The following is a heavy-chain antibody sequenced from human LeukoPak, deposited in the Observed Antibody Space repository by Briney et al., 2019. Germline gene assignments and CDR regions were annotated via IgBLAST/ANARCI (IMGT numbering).Heavy chain of an antibody. J-gene: IGHJ4*02. CDR3: AKDLPFGYASDY. CDR1: GFTFSSYA. Sequence: GGSLRLSCAASGFTFSSYAMIGVRQAPRKGLEWVAAMCGSGGGTYYADVVKGRCTLSRGNAKNTVHLQVNSLRAEDTAVYYCAKDLPFGYASDYWGQGTLVTVSS. V-gene: IGHV3-23*01. CDR2: MCGSGGGT. D-gene: IGHD3-16*01.